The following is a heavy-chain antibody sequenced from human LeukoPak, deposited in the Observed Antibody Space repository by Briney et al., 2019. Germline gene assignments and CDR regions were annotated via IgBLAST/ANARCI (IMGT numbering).Heavy chain of an antibody. V-gene: IGHV4-59*01. CDR3: GRRPAVDGPIDN. D-gene: IGHD5-12*01. CDR2: IYSSGTT. CDR1: GGSLHRSF. J-gene: IGHJ4*02. Sequence: SETESLTCVVSGGSLHRSFWTWVRQPPGKGLEWIGRIYSSGTTDYSPSLKSRLTISIDTSKNQFSLRLASVTAADTAVYCGRRPAVDGPIDNWGQGILVAVSS.